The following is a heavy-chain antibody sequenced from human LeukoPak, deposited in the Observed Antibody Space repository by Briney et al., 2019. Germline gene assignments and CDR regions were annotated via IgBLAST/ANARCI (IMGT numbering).Heavy chain of an antibody. CDR2: ISSSNSNI. D-gene: IGHD1-1*01. V-gene: IGHV3-21*01. Sequence: GGSLRLSCAASGFTFSSCTMNWVRQAPGKGLEWVSSISSSNSNIYYADSVKGRFTISRDNAKNSLYLQMNSLRAEDTAVYYCARDRVNNNWFFVGDYWGQGTLVTASS. J-gene: IGHJ4*02. CDR3: ARDRVNNNWFFVGDY. CDR1: GFTFSSCT.